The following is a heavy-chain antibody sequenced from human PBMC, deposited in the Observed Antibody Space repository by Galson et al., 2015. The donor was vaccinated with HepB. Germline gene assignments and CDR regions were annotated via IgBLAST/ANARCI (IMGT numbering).Heavy chain of an antibody. D-gene: IGHD3-10*01. V-gene: IGHV3-21*01. CDR1: GFTFNIYG. CDR3: VRDYRPDFGSGNFYPNCFDP. CDR2: ISAYSNSK. J-gene: IGHJ5*02. Sequence: SLRLSCAASGFTFNIYGMNWVRQAPGKGLEWVSSISAYSNSKYYADSVKGRFTISRDNAENSLYLQMNSLRAEDAAVYYCVRDYRPDFGSGNFYPNCFDPWGQGTLVTVSS.